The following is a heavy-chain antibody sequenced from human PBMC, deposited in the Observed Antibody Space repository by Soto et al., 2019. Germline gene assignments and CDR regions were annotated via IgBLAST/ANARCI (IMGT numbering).Heavy chain of an antibody. Sequence: GSLRLSCVASGLTFRMFGMHWVRQAPGKGLEWVAVIWGDGSRQIYADSVKGRFTISRDNSKNTLYLQMKSLRVEDTAMYYCATDRGSSSWDYWGQGTQVTVYS. CDR2: IWGDGSRQ. CDR3: ATDRGSSSWDY. J-gene: IGHJ4*02. CDR1: GLTFRMFG. V-gene: IGHV3-33*01. D-gene: IGHD6-19*01.